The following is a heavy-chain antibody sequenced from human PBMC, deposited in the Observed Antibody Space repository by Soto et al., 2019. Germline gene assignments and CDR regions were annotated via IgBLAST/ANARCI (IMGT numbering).Heavy chain of an antibody. J-gene: IGHJ4*02. V-gene: IGHV1-69*02. CDR3: ASVAVAAPDDY. CDR1: GGTFSSLG. D-gene: IGHD6-19*01. Sequence: QVQLVQSGAEVKKPGSSVKVSCKASGGTFSSLGISWVRQAPGQGLEWMGRIIPILTIPNYAQKFQGRVTITADKLTNTAYMERPSLRSEDTAVYYCASVAVAAPDDYWGQGTLVTVSS. CDR2: IIPILTIP.